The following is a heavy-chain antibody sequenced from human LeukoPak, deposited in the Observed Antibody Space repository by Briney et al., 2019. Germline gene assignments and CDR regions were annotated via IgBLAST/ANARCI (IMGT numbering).Heavy chain of an antibody. J-gene: IGHJ3*02. V-gene: IGHV1-2*02. D-gene: IGHD4-23*01. CDR1: GYTFTGYY. CDR2: INPNSGGT. CDR3: ARALRWGSYDAFDI. Sequence: ASVKVSCKASGYTFTGYYMHWVRQAPGQGLEWMGWINPNSGGTNYAQKFQGRVTMTRDTSISTAYLELSSLSSDDTAVYYCARALRWGSYDAFDIWGQGTMVTVSS.